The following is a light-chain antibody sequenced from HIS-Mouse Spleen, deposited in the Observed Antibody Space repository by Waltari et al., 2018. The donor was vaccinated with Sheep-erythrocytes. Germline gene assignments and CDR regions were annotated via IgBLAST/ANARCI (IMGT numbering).Light chain of an antibody. CDR1: SSNLGSNT. V-gene: IGLV1-44*01. CDR2: SNN. CDR3: AAWDDSLNGPV. J-gene: IGLJ3*02. Sequence: QSVLTQPPSASGTPGQRVTTSCSGSSSNLGSNTVHWYQQLPGTAPKLLIYSNNQRPSGVPDRFSGSKSGTSASLAISGLQSEDEADYYCAAWDDSLNGPVFGGGTKLTVL.